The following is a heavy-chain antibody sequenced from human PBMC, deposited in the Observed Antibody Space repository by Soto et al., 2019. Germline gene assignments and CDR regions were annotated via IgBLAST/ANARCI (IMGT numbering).Heavy chain of an antibody. CDR3: ARAVMWGYKNGWPPGY. CDR1: GGSISSDNW. V-gene: IGHV4-4*02. J-gene: IGHJ4*02. CDR2: IYHSGSP. Sequence: QVQLQESGPGLVKTSGTLSLTCAVSGGSISSDNWWRWVRQSPGKGLDWIAEIYHSGSPNYNTSLKGRVTIATDKSKKHCSMNLSSVTAADTAVYYCARAVMWGYKNGWPPGYWGQGTLVTVSS. D-gene: IGHD6-19*01.